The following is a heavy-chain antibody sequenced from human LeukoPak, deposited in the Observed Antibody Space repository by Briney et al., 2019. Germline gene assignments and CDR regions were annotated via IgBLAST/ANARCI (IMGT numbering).Heavy chain of an antibody. D-gene: IGHD1-26*01. J-gene: IGHJ4*02. CDR1: GGSFSGYY. Sequence: SETLSLTCAVYGGSFSGYYWSWIRQPPGKGLEWIGEINHSGSTNYNPSLKSRVTISVDTSKNQFSLKLSSVTAADTAVYYCASPGPLYSGSYSFRYWGQGTLVTVSS. CDR2: INHSGST. CDR3: ASPGPLYSGSYSFRY. V-gene: IGHV4-34*01.